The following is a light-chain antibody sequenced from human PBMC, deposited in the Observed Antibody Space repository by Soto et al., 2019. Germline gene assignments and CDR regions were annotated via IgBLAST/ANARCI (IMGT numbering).Light chain of an antibody. CDR1: NSDVGDYNY. CDR2: EVS. J-gene: IGLJ1*01. CDR3: SSYRRSNTYV. V-gene: IGLV2-14*01. Sequence: QSALTQPASVSGSPGQSITISCTGSNSDVGDYNYVSWYQQHPAKAPKRMIYEVSNLHSGDSNRFSGSKSGNTASLTISGLQAEDEADYYCSSYRRSNTYVFGAGTKLTVL.